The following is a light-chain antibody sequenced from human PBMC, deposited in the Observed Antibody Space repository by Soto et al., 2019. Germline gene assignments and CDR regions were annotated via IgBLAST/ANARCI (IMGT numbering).Light chain of an antibody. J-gene: IGLJ2*01. V-gene: IGLV2-14*01. CDR3: STYTSRSTLV. Sequence: QSVLTQPASVSGSPGQSITISCSGTSRDIGAYNLVSWYQQPPGKAPKLLIYEVRNRPSGISYRFSGSKSGTTASLTISSLLPEDEAYYYCSTYTSRSTLVFGGGTKVTV. CDR2: EVR. CDR1: SRDIGAYNL.